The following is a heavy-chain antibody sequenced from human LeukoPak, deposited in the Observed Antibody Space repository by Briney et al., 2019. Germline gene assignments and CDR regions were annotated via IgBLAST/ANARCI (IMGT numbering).Heavy chain of an antibody. D-gene: IGHD6-19*01. CDR3: AKDYGGSSGWNLDY. CDR1: GFIFNSYA. CDR2: ISSSATGT. V-gene: IGHV3-23*01. J-gene: IGHJ4*02. Sequence: PGGSLRLSCTASGFIFNSYAMSWVRQAPGKGLEWVSGISSSATGTYYAESVTGRFTISRDNPKNTLYLQMNSLRVDDTAVYYCAKDYGGSSGWNLDYWGQGTLVTVSS.